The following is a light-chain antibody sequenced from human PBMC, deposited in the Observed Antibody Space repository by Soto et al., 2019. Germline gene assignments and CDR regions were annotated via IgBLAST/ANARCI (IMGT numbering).Light chain of an antibody. Sequence: EILMTQSPASLSVSPGENATLSCRASQSVSNNLVWYHQKLGHSPRLLIYDASTMPTGIPARFGGMGSGTHFTLTITSLQSEDSAVYYCPQYQKWPPITFVGGTKVEI. CDR3: PQYQKWPPIT. CDR1: QSVSNN. CDR2: DAS. J-gene: IGKJ4*01. V-gene: IGKV3-15*01.